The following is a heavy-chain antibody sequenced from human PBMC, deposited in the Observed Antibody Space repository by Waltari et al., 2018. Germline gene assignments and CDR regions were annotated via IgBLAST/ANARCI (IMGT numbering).Heavy chain of an antibody. V-gene: IGHV3-7*01. CDR2: INQDGSEK. CDR3: TRGGDDSSWYWRN. Sequence: EVQLVESGGGLVQPGGSLRLSCAASGFTFSTHGMAWVRQAPGKGLEWVANINQDGSEKYSVESVKGRFTISRDNAKNSLYLQLNSLRADDTAVYYCTRGGDDSSWYWRNWGQGTLVTVSS. D-gene: IGHD6-13*01. CDR1: GFTFSTHG. J-gene: IGHJ4*02.